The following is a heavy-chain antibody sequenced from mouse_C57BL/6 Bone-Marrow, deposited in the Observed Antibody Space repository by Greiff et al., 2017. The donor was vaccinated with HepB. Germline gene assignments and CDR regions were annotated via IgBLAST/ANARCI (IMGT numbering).Heavy chain of an antibody. CDR1: GYSITSGYY. Sequence: EVKLVESGPGLVKPSQSLSLTCSVTGYSITSGYYWNWIRQFPGNKLEWMGYISYDGSNNYNPSLKNRISITRDTSKNQFFLKLNSVTTEDTATYYCAREVLFAYWGQGTLVTVSA. CDR3: AREVLFAY. V-gene: IGHV3-6*01. J-gene: IGHJ3*01. CDR2: ISYDGSN. D-gene: IGHD5-1*01.